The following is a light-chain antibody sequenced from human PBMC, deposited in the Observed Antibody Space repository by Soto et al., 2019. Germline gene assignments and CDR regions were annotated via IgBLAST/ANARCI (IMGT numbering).Light chain of an antibody. J-gene: IGKJ1*01. CDR2: LAS. V-gene: IGKV3-11*01. CDR1: QAVNTR. Sequence: EIMLTEARAAGYSCTCGRVTLSCRASQAVNTRLAWYQHKPGQAPRLLIHLASNRAAGVPARFSGSGSGTDFTLTISAVEPEDCAVYYCHQRQSWPRTFGQGPRWIS. CDR3: HQRQSWPRT.